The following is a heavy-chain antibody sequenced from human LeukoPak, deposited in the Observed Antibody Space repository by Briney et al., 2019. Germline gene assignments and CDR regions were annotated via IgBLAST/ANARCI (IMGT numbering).Heavy chain of an antibody. CDR3: AKDFLFHSAGAQPTTLDY. Sequence: PGGSLRLSCAASGFTFSSYAMSWVRQAPGKGLEWVSAISGSGGSTYYADSVKGRFTISRDNSKNTLYLQMNSLRAEDTAVYYCAKDFLFHSAGAQPTTLDYWGQGTLVTVSS. CDR2: ISGSGGST. CDR1: GFTFSSYA. D-gene: IGHD1-1*01. J-gene: IGHJ4*02. V-gene: IGHV3-23*01.